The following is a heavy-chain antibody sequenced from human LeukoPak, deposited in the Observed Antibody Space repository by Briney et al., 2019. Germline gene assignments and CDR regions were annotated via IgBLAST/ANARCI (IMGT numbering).Heavy chain of an antibody. CDR1: GFTFSSYA. Sequence: GGSLRLSCAASGFTFSSYAMSWVRQAPGKGLEWVSAISGSGGSTYYADSVKGRFTIARDNSKNTLYTQMNSLRADDTAVYYCALQSMGYFDYWGQGTLVTVSS. J-gene: IGHJ4*02. D-gene: IGHD2/OR15-2a*01. V-gene: IGHV3-23*01. CDR2: ISGSGGST. CDR3: ALQSMGYFDY.